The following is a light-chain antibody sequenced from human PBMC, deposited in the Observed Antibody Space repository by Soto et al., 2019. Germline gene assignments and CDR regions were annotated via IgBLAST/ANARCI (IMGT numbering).Light chain of an antibody. CDR1: SSDVGGYNY. CDR2: DVD. Sequence: QSALTQPRSVSGSPGQSVTISCTGTSSDVGGYNYVSWYQHHPGKAPKLMIYDVDKRPSGVPGRFSGSKSGNTASLTISGLQAEDEADYYCCSYAGSYPFGFGTGTKVTVL. J-gene: IGLJ1*01. CDR3: CSYAGSYPFG. V-gene: IGLV2-11*01.